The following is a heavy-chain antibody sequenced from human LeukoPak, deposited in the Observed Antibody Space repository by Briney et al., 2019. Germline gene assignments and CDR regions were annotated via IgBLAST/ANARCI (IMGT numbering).Heavy chain of an antibody. V-gene: IGHV4-59*01. CDR1: GDSISSYY. CDR3: ARAGSGWSFDY. Sequence: SETLSLTCSVSGDSISSYYWSWIRQPPGKGLEWIGYIYYSESTNYNPSLKSRVTISVDTSKNQFSLNLKSVTAADTAVYYCARAGSGWSFDYWGQGTLVTVSS. CDR2: IYYSEST. J-gene: IGHJ4*02. D-gene: IGHD6-19*01.